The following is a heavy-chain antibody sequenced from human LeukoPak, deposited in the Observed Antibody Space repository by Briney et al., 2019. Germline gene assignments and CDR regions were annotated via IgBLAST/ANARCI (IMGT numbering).Heavy chain of an antibody. Sequence: GGSLRLSCAASGFTFSSYWMSWVRQAPGKGLEWVANIKQDGSEKYYVDSVKGRFTISRDNAKNSLYLQMNSLRAEDTAVYYCAGDTERDAFDIWGQGTMVTVSS. J-gene: IGHJ3*02. D-gene: IGHD1-1*01. CDR2: IKQDGSEK. CDR3: AGDTERDAFDI. V-gene: IGHV3-7*03. CDR1: GFTFSSYW.